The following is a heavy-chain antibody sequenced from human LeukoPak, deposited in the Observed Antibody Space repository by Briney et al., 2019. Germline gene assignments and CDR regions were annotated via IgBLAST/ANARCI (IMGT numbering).Heavy chain of an antibody. CDR3: ARAYYDFWSGYGLRY. J-gene: IGHJ4*02. V-gene: IGHV3-7*04. CDR2: IKQDGSEK. D-gene: IGHD3-3*01. Sequence: PGGSLRLSCAASGPTFSSYSMSWVRQAPGKGLEWVANIKQDGSEKYYVDSVKGRFTISRDNAKNSLYLQMNRLRAEDTAVYYCARAYYDFWSGYGLRYWGQGTLVTVSS. CDR1: GPTFSSYS.